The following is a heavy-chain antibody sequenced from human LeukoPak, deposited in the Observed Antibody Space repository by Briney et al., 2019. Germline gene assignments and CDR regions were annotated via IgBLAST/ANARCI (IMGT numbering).Heavy chain of an antibody. CDR1: GFTFSSYS. J-gene: IGHJ4*02. CDR3: ARDYDFYCSGGSCYSPRLSDY. D-gene: IGHD2-15*01. CDR2: ISSSSSYI. Sequence: GGSLRLSCAASGFTFSSYSMKWVRQAPGKGREWVASISSSSSYIHYADSVKGRFTISRDNAKNSLYLQMNSLRAEDTAVYYCARDYDFYCSGGSCYSPRLSDYWGQGTLVTVSS. V-gene: IGHV3-21*01.